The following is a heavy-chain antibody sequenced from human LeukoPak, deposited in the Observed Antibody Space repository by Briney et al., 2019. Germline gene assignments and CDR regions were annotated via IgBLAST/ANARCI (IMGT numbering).Heavy chain of an antibody. CDR2: INSDGSST. CDR3: ARDWWFDP. Sequence: GGSLRLSCAASGFTFSSYEMNWVRQVPGKGPVWVSRINSDGSSTTYADSVKGRFTISRDNSKNTLYLQMNSLRAEDTAVYYCARDWWFDPWGLGTQVTVSS. CDR1: GFTFSSYE. J-gene: IGHJ5*02. V-gene: IGHV3-74*01.